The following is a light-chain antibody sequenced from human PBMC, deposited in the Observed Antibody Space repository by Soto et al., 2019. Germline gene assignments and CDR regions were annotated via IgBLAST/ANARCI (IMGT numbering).Light chain of an antibody. CDR3: QQGYITPQT. CDR1: QSISTY. V-gene: IGKV1-39*01. J-gene: IGKJ2*01. CDR2: AAS. Sequence: DIPMTQSPSSLSASVGDRVTITCRASQSISTYLNWYQQKPGKAPKLLIYAASSLQSGVPSRFSGSGSGTDFTLSISSLQPEDFATYYCQQGYITPQTFGQGTRLEIK.